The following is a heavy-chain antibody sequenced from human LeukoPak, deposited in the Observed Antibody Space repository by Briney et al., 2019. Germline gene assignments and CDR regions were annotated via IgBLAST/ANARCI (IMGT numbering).Heavy chain of an antibody. D-gene: IGHD6-13*01. CDR2: IKQDGSEK. J-gene: IGHJ2*01. CDR3: ASPTAEAGTRRYHDL. Sequence: GGSLRLSCAASGFTFSDHWMSWVRQAPGKGLEWVANIKQDGSEKYYVDSVKGRFTISRDNAKKSLYLQMNSLRAEDAAVYYCASPTAEAGTRRYHDLWGRGTLVTVS. V-gene: IGHV3-7*01. CDR1: GFTFSDHW.